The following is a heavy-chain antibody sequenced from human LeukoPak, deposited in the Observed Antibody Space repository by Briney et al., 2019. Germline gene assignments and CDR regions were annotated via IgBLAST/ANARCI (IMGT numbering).Heavy chain of an antibody. J-gene: IGHJ4*02. Sequence: PSETLSLTCTVSGGSVSSGSYYWSWIRQPPGKGLEWIGYIYYSGSTNYNPSLKSRVTISVDTSKNQFSLKLSSVTVADTAVYYCARMYYYGSGSYYTLIDYWGQGTLVTVSS. V-gene: IGHV4-61*01. D-gene: IGHD3-10*01. CDR2: IYYSGST. CDR3: ARMYYYGSGSYYTLIDY. CDR1: GGSVSSGSYY.